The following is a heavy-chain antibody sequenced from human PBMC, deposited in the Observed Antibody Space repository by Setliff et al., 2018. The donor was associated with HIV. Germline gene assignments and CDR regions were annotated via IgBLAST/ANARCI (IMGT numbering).Heavy chain of an antibody. Sequence: PGGSLRLSCLASGFTFSTYWMTWVRQTPGKELESVANIKYDGSEIYYADSVKGRFTISRDNAKNSLYLQMSSLRVEDTAVYYCITYTRGGTFLYYYYMDVWGKGTTVTVS. V-gene: IGHV3-7*03. CDR2: IKYDGSEI. CDR3: ITYTRGGTFLYYYYMDV. J-gene: IGHJ6*03. D-gene: IGHD3-16*01. CDR1: GFTFSTYW.